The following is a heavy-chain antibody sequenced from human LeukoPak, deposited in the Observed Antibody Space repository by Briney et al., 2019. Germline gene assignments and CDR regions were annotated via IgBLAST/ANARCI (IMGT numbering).Heavy chain of an antibody. V-gene: IGHV3-21*01. Sequence: PGGSLRLSCAASAFTFSRYNMNWVRQAPGKGLEWVSSISSSGNYIYYADKVKGRFTISRDNAKNSLYLQMNSLRAEDTAVYYCARDRTYFYDTSGPAPFDPWGQGTLVTVSS. D-gene: IGHD3-22*01. CDR1: AFTFSRYN. CDR2: ISSSGNYI. J-gene: IGHJ5*02. CDR3: ARDRTYFYDTSGPAPFDP.